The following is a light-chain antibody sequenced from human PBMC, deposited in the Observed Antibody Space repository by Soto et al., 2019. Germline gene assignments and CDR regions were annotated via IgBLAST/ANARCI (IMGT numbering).Light chain of an antibody. CDR3: HQYNNGPSYT. V-gene: IGKV3-15*01. Sequence: EIVMTQSPATLSVSPGERATLSCRASQSVSSNLAWYQQKPGQAPRLLIYGASTRATGIPARFSGSGSGTEFTLTISSLQSEDFAVYYCHQYNNGPSYTFGQGTKLEIK. J-gene: IGKJ2*01. CDR1: QSVSSN. CDR2: GAS.